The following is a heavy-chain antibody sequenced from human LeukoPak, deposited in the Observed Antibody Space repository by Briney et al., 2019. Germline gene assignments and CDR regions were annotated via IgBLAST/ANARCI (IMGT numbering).Heavy chain of an antibody. CDR1: GFTFDDYA. CDR3: AKALDSSTWYVDY. J-gene: IGHJ4*02. D-gene: IGHD6-13*01. CDR2: ISWNSGTI. V-gene: IGHV3-9*01. Sequence: PGGSLRLSCAASGFTFDDYAMHWVRQAPGKGLEWVSGISWNSGTIAYADSVKGRFTISRGNAKNSLYLQMNSLRAEDTALYYCAKALDSSTWYVDYWGQGTLVTVSS.